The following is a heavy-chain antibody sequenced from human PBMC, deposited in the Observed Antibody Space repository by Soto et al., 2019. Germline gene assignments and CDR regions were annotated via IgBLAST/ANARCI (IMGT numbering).Heavy chain of an antibody. Sequence: QEQLVQSGAEAKEPGASLKVSCKASGDTFTTNYIHWVRQAPGQGLEWMGRINPNSGATLYAQKLQGRLTLTPDTSTSTVYMDLNSLKAEDSAVYYCASRVLCDMDVWGQGTTVTVSS. CDR1: GDTFTTNY. J-gene: IGHJ6*02. V-gene: IGHV1-46*04. CDR2: INPNSGAT. D-gene: IGHD2-21*01. CDR3: ASRVLCDMDV.